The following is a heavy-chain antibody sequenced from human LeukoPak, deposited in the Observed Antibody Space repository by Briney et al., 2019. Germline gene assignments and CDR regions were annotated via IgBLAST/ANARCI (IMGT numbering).Heavy chain of an antibody. CDR3: ARAYPPYYYDSSGYHGGAFDI. J-gene: IGHJ3*02. CDR2: ISSSSSTI. D-gene: IGHD3-22*01. CDR1: GFTFSSYS. Sequence: GGSLRLSCAASGFTFSSYSMNWVRQAPGKGLEWVSYISSSSSTIYYADSVKGRFTISRDNAKNSLYLQMNSLRAEDTAVYYCARAYPPYYYDSSGYHGGAFDIWGQGTMVTVSS. V-gene: IGHV3-48*04.